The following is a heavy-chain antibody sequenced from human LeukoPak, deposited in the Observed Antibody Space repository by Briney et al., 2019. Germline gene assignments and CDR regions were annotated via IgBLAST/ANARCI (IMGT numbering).Heavy chain of an antibody. CDR1: GFTFDDSA. CDR2: ISWNGGTT. CDR3: ARDRSLIAAAGTPYYYYMDV. J-gene: IGHJ6*03. Sequence: GGSLRLSCAASGFTFDDSAMHWVRQAPGKGLEWVSLISWNGGTTYYADSVKGRFTISRDNAKNSLYLQMNSLRADDTAVYYCARDRSLIAAAGTPYYYYMDVWGKGSTVTVSS. V-gene: IGHV3-43D*03. D-gene: IGHD6-13*01.